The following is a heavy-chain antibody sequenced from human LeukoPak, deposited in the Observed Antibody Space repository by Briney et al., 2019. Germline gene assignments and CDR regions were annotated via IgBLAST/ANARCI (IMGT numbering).Heavy chain of an antibody. J-gene: IGHJ4*02. Sequence: PGGSLRLSCAASGFTFSSYGMHWVRQAPGKGLEWVAVISYDGSNKYYADSVKGRFTISRDNSKNTLYLQMNSLRAEDTALYYCARGRDLVGATYDYWGQGTLVTVSS. V-gene: IGHV3-30*03. CDR2: ISYDGSNK. D-gene: IGHD1-26*01. CDR1: GFTFSSYG. CDR3: ARGRDLVGATYDY.